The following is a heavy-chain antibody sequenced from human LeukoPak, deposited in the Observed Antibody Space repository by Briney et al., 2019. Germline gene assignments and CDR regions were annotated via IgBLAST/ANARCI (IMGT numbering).Heavy chain of an antibody. CDR1: GYSFNDYY. Sequence: ASVKVSCKASGYSFNDYYMHWVRQAPGQGLEWMGWINPNSGGTNYAQKFQGRVTMTRDTSISTAYMELSRLRSDDTAVYYCGPLTPTYYYGSGSYRQFDYWGQGTLVTVSS. CDR2: INPNSGGT. V-gene: IGHV1-2*02. CDR3: GPLTPTYYYGSGSYRQFDY. D-gene: IGHD3-10*01. J-gene: IGHJ4*02.